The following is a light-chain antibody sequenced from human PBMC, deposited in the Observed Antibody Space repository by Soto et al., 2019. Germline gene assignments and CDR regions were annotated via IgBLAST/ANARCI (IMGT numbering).Light chain of an antibody. V-gene: IGLV2-14*01. CDR3: SSYRGGSTYV. CDR2: EVR. CDR1: GSDVGGYEY. J-gene: IGLJ1*01. Sequence: QSVLTQPASVSGSPGQSITISCTGTGSDVGGYEYVSWYQQHPGKAPKLMIYEVRDRPSGVSSRFSGSKSGNTASLTISGLQAEDEADYYCSSYRGGSTYVFGTGTKVTVL.